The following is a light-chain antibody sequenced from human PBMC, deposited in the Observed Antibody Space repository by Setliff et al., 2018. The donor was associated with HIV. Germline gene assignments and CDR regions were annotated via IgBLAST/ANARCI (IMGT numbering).Light chain of an antibody. V-gene: IGLV2-8*01. CDR2: EVS. J-gene: IGLJ1*01. CDR1: SSDVGGNNY. Sequence: QSALAQPPSASGSPGQSVTISCTGTSSDVGGNNYVSWYQQHPGKAPKLIIYEVSKRPSGVPDRFSGSKSGNTASLTVSGLQTEDEADYYCSSYAGSHNYVFGTGTKVTVL. CDR3: SSYAGSHNYV.